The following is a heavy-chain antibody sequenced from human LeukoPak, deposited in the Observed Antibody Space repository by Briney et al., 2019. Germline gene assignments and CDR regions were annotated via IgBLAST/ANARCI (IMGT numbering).Heavy chain of an antibody. J-gene: IGHJ4*02. D-gene: IGHD2-15*01. Sequence: PGRSLRLSCAASGFSFSNSAMHWVRQAPGKGLEWVAVISFDGTNKYYADSVKGRFTISRDNSKNTLYLQMNSLRVEDTAVYYCARDRIGKYSIDYWGQGTLVTVSS. CDR3: ARDRIGKYSIDY. CDR1: GFSFSNSA. V-gene: IGHV3-30-3*01. CDR2: ISFDGTNK.